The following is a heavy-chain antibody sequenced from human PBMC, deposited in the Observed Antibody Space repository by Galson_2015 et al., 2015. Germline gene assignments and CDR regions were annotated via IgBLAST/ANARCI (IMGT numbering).Heavy chain of an antibody. CDR1: GFSFRTYS. D-gene: IGHD2-15*01. J-gene: IGHJ4*02. Sequence: SLRLSCAASGFSFRTYSMNWVRQAPGKGLEWLSFINPGSTTIYYADSVKGRFTVSRDNAKNSLYLQMNSLRDDDTAVYYCARDYGLGFCSGTSCRYFDYWGEGTLVTVSS. CDR2: INPGSTTI. CDR3: ARDYGLGFCSGTSCRYFDY. V-gene: IGHV3-48*02.